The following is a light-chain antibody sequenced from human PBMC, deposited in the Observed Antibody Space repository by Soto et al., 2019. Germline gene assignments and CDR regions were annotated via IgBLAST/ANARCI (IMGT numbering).Light chain of an antibody. CDR2: AAS. V-gene: IGKV1-9*01. CDR3: QQLNSYPIT. J-gene: IGKJ5*01. CDR1: QGISSY. Sequence: DIQLTQSPSFLSASVGDRVTITCRASQGISSYLAWSQQKPGKAPKLLIYAASTLQSGVPSRFSGSGSGTEFTLTIRSLQPEDFATYYCQQLNSYPITFGQGTRLEIK.